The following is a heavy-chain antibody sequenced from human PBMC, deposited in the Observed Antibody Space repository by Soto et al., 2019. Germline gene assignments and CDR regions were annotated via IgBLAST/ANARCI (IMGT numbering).Heavy chain of an antibody. J-gene: IGHJ4*02. CDR2: IYYSGST. Sequence: QHPGKGLEWIGYIYYSGSTYYNPSLKSRVTISVDTSKNQFSLKLSSVTAADTAVYYCARSSTSANYFDYWGQGTLVT. V-gene: IGHV4-31*02. CDR3: ARSSTSANYFDY. D-gene: IGHD2-2*01.